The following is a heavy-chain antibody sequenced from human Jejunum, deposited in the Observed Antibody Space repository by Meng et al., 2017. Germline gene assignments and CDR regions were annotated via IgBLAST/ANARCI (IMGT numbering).Heavy chain of an antibody. V-gene: IGHV3-48*03. CDR2: ISGGGDTK. J-gene: IGHJ4*02. CDR1: GIIFNSYE. CDR3: ATIDGGIPFDY. D-gene: IGHD6-25*01. Sequence: GESLKISCAASGIIFNSYEMNWVRQAPGKGLEWVSYISGGGDTKYYADSVKGRFTISRDNAKSSLYLQMNTLRAEDTALYYCATIDGGIPFDYWGQGTLVTVSS.